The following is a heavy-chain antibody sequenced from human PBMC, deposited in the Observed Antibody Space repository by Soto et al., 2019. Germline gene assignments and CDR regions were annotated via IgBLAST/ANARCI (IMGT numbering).Heavy chain of an antibody. V-gene: IGHV1-69*01. D-gene: IGHD6-13*01. Sequence: QVQLVQSGAEVKKPGSSVKVSCKASGGTFSSYAISWVRQAPGQGLEWMGGIIPIFGTANYAQKFQGRVTITADESTSTAYMELSSLRSEDTGVFYCARDLWQQLPRGGMDVWGQGTTVTVSS. CDR3: ARDLWQQLPRGGMDV. J-gene: IGHJ6*02. CDR1: GGTFSSYA. CDR2: IIPIFGTA.